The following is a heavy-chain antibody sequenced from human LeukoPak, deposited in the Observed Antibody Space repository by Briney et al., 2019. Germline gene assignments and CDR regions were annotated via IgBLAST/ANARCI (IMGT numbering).Heavy chain of an antibody. V-gene: IGHV3-43*02. D-gene: IGHD6-13*01. CDR1: GFTFEDYA. J-gene: IGHJ6*02. CDR3: AKDKEIIAAAGTAYYYYGMDV. CDR2: ISGDGGST. Sequence: GSLRRSCAASGFTFEDYAMHWVRQAPGKGLEWVSLISGDGGSTYSADSVKGRFTISRDNSKNSLYLQMNSLRTEDTALYYCAKDKEIIAAAGTAYYYYGMDVWGQGTTVTVSS.